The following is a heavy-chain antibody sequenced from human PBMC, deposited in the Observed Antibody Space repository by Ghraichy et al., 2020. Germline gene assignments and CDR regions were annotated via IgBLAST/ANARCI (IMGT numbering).Heavy chain of an antibody. CDR3: ARGVVATVKDY. J-gene: IGHJ4*02. V-gene: IGHV4-38-2*01. CDR1: GYSISSGYY. Sequence: SETRSLTCAVSGYSISSGYYWGWIRQPPGKGLEWIGSIYHSGSTYYNPSLKSRVTISVDTSKNQFSLKLSSVTAADTAVYYCARGVVATVKDYWGQGTLVTVSS. CDR2: IYHSGST. D-gene: IGHD5-12*01.